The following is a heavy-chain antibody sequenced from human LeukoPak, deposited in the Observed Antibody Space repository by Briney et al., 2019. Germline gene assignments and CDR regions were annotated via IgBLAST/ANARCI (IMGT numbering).Heavy chain of an antibody. V-gene: IGHV4-39*01. CDR2: INYSGTT. D-gene: IGHD1-1*01. Sequence: SETLSLTCTASGGSISSSGYYWGWIRQPPGKGLEWIASINYSGTTYYNPSLKSRVTISEDRSKNQFSLKLSSVTAADTAVYYCARIALGGTTDADYWGQGTLVTVSS. CDR1: GGSISSSGYY. J-gene: IGHJ4*02. CDR3: ARIALGGTTDADY.